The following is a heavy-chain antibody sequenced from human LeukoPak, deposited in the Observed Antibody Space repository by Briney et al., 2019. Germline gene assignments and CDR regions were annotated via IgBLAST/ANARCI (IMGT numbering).Heavy chain of an antibody. V-gene: IGHV1-2*02. CDR1: GYSFNDYQ. CDR3: ARDYYGLGSYSTDC. CDR2: INPNSGGT. Sequence: GASVKVSCKASGYSFNDYQIHWVRQAPGQGLEWMGWINPNSGGTNYAQKFQGRVTMTGDTSISTAYMELSRLRSDDTAVYYCARDYYGLGSYSTDCWGQGTLVTVSS. J-gene: IGHJ4*02. D-gene: IGHD3-10*01.